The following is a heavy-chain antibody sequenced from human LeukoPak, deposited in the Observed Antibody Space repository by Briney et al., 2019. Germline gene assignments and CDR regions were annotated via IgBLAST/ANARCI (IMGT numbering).Heavy chain of an antibody. J-gene: IGHJ4*02. CDR1: GDSIGTITSFY. Sequence: SETLSLTCNVSGDSIGTITSFYWGWIRQPPGKGLDWIGSIYHNGETSYTPSLTGRLTISVDTSKNEFSLSLRSVTAADTAVYYCARHRAAQLSKFDFWGQGTLVTVSS. CDR2: IYHNGET. CDR3: ARHRAAQLSKFDF. D-gene: IGHD1-1*01. V-gene: IGHV4-39*01.